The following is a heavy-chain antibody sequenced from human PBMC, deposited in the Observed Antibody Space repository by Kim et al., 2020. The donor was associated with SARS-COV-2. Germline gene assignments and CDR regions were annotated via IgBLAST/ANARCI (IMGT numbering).Heavy chain of an antibody. CDR3: ARENYDSSGLYYFDY. CDR2: ISSSGSTI. CDR1: GFTFSDYY. D-gene: IGHD3-22*01. J-gene: IGHJ4*02. V-gene: IGHV3-11*04. Sequence: GGSLRLSCAASGFTFSDYYMSWIRQAPGKGLEWVSYISSSGSTIYYADSVKGRFTISRDNAKNSLYLQMNSLRAEDTAVYYCARENYDSSGLYYFDYWGQGTLVTVSS.